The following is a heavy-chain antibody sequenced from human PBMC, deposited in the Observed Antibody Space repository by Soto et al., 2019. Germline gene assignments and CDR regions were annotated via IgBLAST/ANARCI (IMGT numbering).Heavy chain of an antibody. CDR3: AGYGSGSYYYGMDV. CDR2: INHSGST. CDR1: GGSFSGYY. V-gene: IGHV4-34*01. J-gene: IGHJ6*02. D-gene: IGHD3-10*01. Sequence: PSETLSLTCAVYGGSFSGYYWSWIRQPPGKGLEWIGEINHSGSTNYNPSHKRRVTISVDTSKNQFSLKLSSVTAADTAVYYSAGYGSGSYYYGMDVWGQGTTVTVSS.